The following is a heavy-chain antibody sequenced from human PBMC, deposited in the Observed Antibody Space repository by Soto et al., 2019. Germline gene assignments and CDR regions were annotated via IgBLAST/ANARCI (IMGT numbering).Heavy chain of an antibody. J-gene: IGHJ5*02. CDR1: GCTFSSYA. D-gene: IGHD2-2*02. Sequence: GASVKVSCKASGCTFSSYAISWVRQAPGQGLEWMGGIIPIFGTANYAQKFQGRVTITADESTSTAYMELSSLRSEDTAVYYCAREVIVVVPAAISPTKNNWFDPWGQGTLVTVSS. CDR3: AREVIVVVPAAISPTKNNWFDP. V-gene: IGHV1-69*13. CDR2: IIPIFGTA.